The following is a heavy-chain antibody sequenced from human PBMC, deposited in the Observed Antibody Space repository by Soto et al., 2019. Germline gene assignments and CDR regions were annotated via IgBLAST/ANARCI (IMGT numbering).Heavy chain of an antibody. V-gene: IGHV1-3*01. D-gene: IGHD6-19*01. CDR2: INAGSGNT. J-gene: IGHJ4*02. Sequence: ASVKVSCKASGYTFTSYAMHWVRQAPGQRLEWMGWINAGSGNTKYSQKFQGRVTITRDTSASTAYMELSSLRSEDTAVYYCARGRQWLATIDYWGQGTLVTVSS. CDR3: ARGRQWLATIDY. CDR1: GYTFTSYA.